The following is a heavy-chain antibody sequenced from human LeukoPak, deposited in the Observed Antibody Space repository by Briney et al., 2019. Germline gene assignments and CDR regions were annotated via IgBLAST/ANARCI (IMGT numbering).Heavy chain of an antibody. V-gene: IGHV3-7*01. CDR3: KSGGAAPGSFDY. Sequence: GGSLRLSCAAAGFTFSTYWMSWMRQAPGKGLEWVANIKYGGSEEYYVDSVKGRFTISRDHAKTSLYLQLNSLRVEDTAVYYCKSGGAAPGSFDYWGQGTLVTVSP. J-gene: IGHJ4*02. D-gene: IGHD1-1*01. CDR1: GFTFSTYW. CDR2: IKYGGSEE.